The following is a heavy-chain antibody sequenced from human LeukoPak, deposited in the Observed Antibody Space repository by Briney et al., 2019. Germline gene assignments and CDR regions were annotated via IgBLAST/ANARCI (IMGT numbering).Heavy chain of an antibody. CDR1: GFTFSSYS. J-gene: IGHJ4*02. D-gene: IGHD2-2*01. Sequence: TGGSLRLSCAASGFTFSSYSMNWVRQAPGKGLEWVSYISSASGSIYYADSVKGRFTISRDNAKNSLFLQMNSLRAEDTAVYYCARLAAYCSSTSCYYDYWGQGTLVTVSS. V-gene: IGHV3-48*04. CDR2: ISSASGSI. CDR3: ARLAAYCSSTSCYYDY.